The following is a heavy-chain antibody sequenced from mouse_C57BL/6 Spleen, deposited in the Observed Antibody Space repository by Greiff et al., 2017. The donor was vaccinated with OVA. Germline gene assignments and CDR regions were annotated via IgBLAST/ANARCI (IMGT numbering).Heavy chain of an antibody. D-gene: IGHD1-1*01. CDR1: GYTFTSYW. Sequence: QVQLQQPGAELVKPGASVKMSCKASGYTFTSYWITWVKQRPGQGLEWIGDIYPGSGSTNYNEKFKSKATLTVDTSSSTAYMQLSSLTSEDSAVYYCAREGQHYCSKDYWGKGTTLTVFS. CDR2: IYPGSGST. J-gene: IGHJ2*01. V-gene: IGHV1-55*01. CDR3: AREGQHYCSKDY.